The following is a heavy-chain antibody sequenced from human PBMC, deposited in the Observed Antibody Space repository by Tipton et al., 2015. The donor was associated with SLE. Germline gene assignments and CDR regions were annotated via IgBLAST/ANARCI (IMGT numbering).Heavy chain of an antibody. CDR3: ARQKPDLDAFDI. J-gene: IGHJ3*02. V-gene: IGHV4-59*08. CDR2: IYYSGST. Sequence: GLVKPSETLSLTCTVSGGSISSHYWSWIRQPPGKGLEWIGYIYYSGSTNYNPSLKSRVTISVDTSKNQVSLKLSSVTAADTAVYFCARQKPDLDAFDIWGQGTMVTVSS. CDR1: GGSISSHY.